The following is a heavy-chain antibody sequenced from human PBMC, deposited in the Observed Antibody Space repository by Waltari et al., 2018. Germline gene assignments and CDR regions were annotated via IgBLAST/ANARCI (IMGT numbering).Heavy chain of an antibody. CDR1: GGSFNNAY. V-gene: IGHV4-59*01. D-gene: IGHD3-3*01. CDR2: MFHTGKA. CDR3: ARVGTQLYGVLTRRWFDP. J-gene: IGHJ5*02. Sequence: QVHLQESGPGLVKPSETLSLTCTVSGGSFNNAYCGWIRQPPGKGLECIGHMFHTGKAYYNPSLKSRVTMSVDTSKKQLSLNLNSVTAGDTAVYYCARVGTQLYGVLTRRWFDPWGQGTLVAVSS.